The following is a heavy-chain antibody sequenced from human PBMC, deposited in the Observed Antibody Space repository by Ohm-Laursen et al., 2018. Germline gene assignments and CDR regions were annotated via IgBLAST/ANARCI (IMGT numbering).Heavy chain of an antibody. CDR1: GFTFTTYG. CDR2: IGTAGDT. D-gene: IGHD6-13*01. V-gene: IGHV3-13*01. CDR3: ARESAAGGWGGMDV. Sequence: SLRLSCAASGFTFTTYGMAWVRQAPGKGLEWVSAIGTAGDTYYPGSVKGRFTISRENAKNSLYLQMNSLRAGDTAVYYCARESAAGGWGGMDVWGQGTTVTVSS. J-gene: IGHJ6*02.